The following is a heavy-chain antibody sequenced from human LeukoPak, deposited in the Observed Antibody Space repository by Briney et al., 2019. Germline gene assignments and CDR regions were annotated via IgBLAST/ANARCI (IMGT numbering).Heavy chain of an antibody. CDR2: VSWDGGST. Sequence: GGSLRLSCAASGFDFDDFAMHWVRQAPGKGLEWISLVSWDGGSTYYSDSVKGRFTISRDNSKNSLSLQMNSLRAEDTALYYCAKDGSGSYYYYYYMDVWGKGTTVTISS. CDR1: GFDFDDFA. CDR3: AKDGSGSYYYYYYMDV. J-gene: IGHJ6*03. D-gene: IGHD3-10*01. V-gene: IGHV3-43D*03.